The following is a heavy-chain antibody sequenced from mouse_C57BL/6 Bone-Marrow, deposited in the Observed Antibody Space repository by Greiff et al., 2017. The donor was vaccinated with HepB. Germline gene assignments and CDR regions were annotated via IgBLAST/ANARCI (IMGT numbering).Heavy chain of an antibody. CDR1: GYTFTSYW. J-gene: IGHJ4*01. CDR2: IDPSDSYT. Sequence: VKLMESGAELVMPGASVKLSCKASGYTFTSYWMHWVKQRPGQGLEWIGEIDPSDSYTNYNRKFKGKSTLTVDKSSSTAYMQLSSLTSEDSAVYYCAYGNYVAMDYWGQGTSVTVSS. V-gene: IGHV1-69*01. CDR3: AYGNYVAMDY. D-gene: IGHD2-1*01.